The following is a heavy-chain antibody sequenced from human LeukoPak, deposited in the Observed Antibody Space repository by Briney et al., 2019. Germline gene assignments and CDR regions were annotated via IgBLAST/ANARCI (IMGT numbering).Heavy chain of an antibody. J-gene: IGHJ5*02. D-gene: IGHD3-10*01. CDR1: GYTFTSYA. V-gene: IGHV1-3*01. CDR3: ARDEEPDYYGSGSSPWFDP. Sequence: ASVKVSCKASGYTFTSYAMHWVRQAPGQRLKWMGWINAGNGNTKYSQKFQGRVTITRDTSASTAYMELSSLRSEDTAVYYCARDEEPDYYGSGSSPWFDPWGQGTLVTVSS. CDR2: INAGNGNT.